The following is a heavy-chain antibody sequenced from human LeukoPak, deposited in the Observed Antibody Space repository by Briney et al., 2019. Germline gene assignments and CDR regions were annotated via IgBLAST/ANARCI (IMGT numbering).Heavy chain of an antibody. J-gene: IGHJ6*03. Sequence: SETLSLTCAVDGGSFSDDFWSWIRQPPGKGLEWIGEINHSGATNFNPSLKSRVTMSVDTSKTQFSLNLSSGTAADTAIYYCSRRSHTYYHDIPDPAYFYYYSMDVWATGPHSPFP. CDR3: SRRSHTYYHDIPDPAYFYYYSMDV. CDR2: INHSGAT. D-gene: IGHD3-22*01. CDR1: GGSFSDDF. V-gene: IGHV4-34*01.